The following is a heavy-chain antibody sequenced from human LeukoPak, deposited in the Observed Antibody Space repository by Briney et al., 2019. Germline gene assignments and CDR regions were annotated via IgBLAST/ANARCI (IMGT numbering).Heavy chain of an antibody. CDR2: MYYSGST. CDR3: ARPYYYDSRIDP. D-gene: IGHD3-22*01. Sequence: PSETLSLTCTVSGGSISSGDYYWSWIRQPPGKGLEWIAYMYYSGSTYYNPSLKNRVTMSADTSKNQLSLKLSSVTAADTAVYYCARPYYYDSRIDPWGQGILVTVSS. CDR1: GGSISSGDYY. V-gene: IGHV4-30-4*01. J-gene: IGHJ5*02.